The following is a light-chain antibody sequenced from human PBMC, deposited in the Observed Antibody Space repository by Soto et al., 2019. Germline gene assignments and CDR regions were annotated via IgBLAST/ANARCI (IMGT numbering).Light chain of an antibody. Sequence: QSVLTQPRSVSGSPGQSVTISCTGTSSDVGGYNYVSWYQQHPGKAPKLMIYDVSKRPSGVPDRFSGSKSGNTASLTISGLQAEDEADYYCCSYAGSYTVVFGRGTKVTVL. J-gene: IGLJ2*01. CDR2: DVS. CDR3: CSYAGSYTVV. V-gene: IGLV2-11*01. CDR1: SSDVGGYNY.